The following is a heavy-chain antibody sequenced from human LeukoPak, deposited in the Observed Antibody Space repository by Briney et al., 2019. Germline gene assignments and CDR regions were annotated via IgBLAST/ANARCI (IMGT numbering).Heavy chain of an antibody. D-gene: IGHD3-3*01. V-gene: IGHV1-18*01. CDR3: ARDGRVLRFLEWVSVKPDYMDV. CDR1: GYTFTSYG. CDR2: ISAYNGNT. Sequence: ASVKVSCKASGYTFTSYGISWVRQAPGQGLEWMGWISAYNGNTNYAQKLQGRVTMTTVTSTSTAYMELRSLRSDDTAVYYCARDGRVLRFLEWVSVKPDYMDVWGKGTTVTVSS. J-gene: IGHJ6*03.